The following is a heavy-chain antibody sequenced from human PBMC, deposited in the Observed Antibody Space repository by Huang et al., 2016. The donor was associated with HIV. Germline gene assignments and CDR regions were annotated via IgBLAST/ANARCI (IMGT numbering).Heavy chain of an antibody. V-gene: IGHV3-9*01. CDR3: ANSGFDY. CDR2: MSWNSGSI. CDR1: GFPFDDYA. D-gene: IGHD2-15*01. J-gene: IGHJ4*02. Sequence: EVQLVEYGGGLVQTGRSLRRSCAASGFPFDDYAMHWVRQAPGKGLEWVSSMSWNSGSIGYADSVKGRVTISRDNAKNSLYLKMNSLRAEDTALYYCANSGFDYWGQGTLVTVSS.